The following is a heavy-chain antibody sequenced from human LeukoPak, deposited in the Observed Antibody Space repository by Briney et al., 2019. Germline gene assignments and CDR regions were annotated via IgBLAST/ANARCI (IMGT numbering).Heavy chain of an antibody. D-gene: IGHD3-9*01. V-gene: IGHV4-59*01. Sequence: PSETLSLTCAVSGGSMRDYYWSWIRQPPGKGLEWIGNIYYSGSTNYNPSLKSRVPISVDTSKNQFSLKVRSVTAADTAVYYCARGFGYYDVLTAFWGQGTLVTVSS. J-gene: IGHJ4*02. CDR1: GGSMRDYY. CDR2: IYYSGST. CDR3: ARGFGYYDVLTAF.